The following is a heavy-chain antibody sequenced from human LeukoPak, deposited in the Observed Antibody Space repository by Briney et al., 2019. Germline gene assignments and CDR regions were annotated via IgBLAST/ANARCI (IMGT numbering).Heavy chain of an antibody. CDR3: ATDSRAFDI. J-gene: IGHJ3*02. Sequence: SPSETLSLTCTVSGASITSYYWSWIRQPPGKGLEWIGYIYYTGNTNYNPSLKSRVTISVDTSKNQFSLKLSSVTAADTAVYYCATDSRAFDIWGQGTIVTVSS. CDR1: GASITSYY. V-gene: IGHV4-59*01. CDR2: IYYTGNT.